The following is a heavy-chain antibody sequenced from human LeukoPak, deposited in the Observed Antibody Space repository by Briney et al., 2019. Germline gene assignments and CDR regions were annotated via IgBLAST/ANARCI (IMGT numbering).Heavy chain of an antibody. CDR3: ARVGAGPHVSSNWFGELLGHYYMDV. Sequence: ASVKVSCKASGYTFTGYYMHWVRQAPGQGLEWMGWNNPNSGGTNYAQKFQGRVTMTRDTSISTAYMELSRLRSDDTAVYYCARVGAGPHVSSNWFGELLGHYYMDVWGKGTTVTVSS. CDR2: NNPNSGGT. J-gene: IGHJ6*03. D-gene: IGHD3-10*01. V-gene: IGHV1-2*02. CDR1: GYTFTGYY.